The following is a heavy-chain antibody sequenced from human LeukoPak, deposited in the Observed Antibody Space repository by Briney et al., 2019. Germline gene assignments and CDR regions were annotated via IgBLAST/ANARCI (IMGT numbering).Heavy chain of an antibody. D-gene: IGHD2-15*01. CDR1: GFTFSSYW. CDR2: INSDGSTT. CDR3: ARGYCSGGSCYSSYYYYYYMDV. J-gene: IGHJ6*03. V-gene: IGHV3-74*01. Sequence: PGGSLRLSCAASGFTFSSYWVHWVRQAPGKGLVWVSRINSDGSTTSYADSVKGRFTISRDNAKNTLYLQMNSLRAEDTAVYYCARGYCSGGSCYSSYYYYYYMDVWGKGTTVTVSS.